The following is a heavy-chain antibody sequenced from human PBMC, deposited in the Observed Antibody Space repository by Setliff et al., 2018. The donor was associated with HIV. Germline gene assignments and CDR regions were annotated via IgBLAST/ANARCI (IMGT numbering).Heavy chain of an antibody. V-gene: IGHV4-38-2*01. Sequence: ETLSLTCAVSGYAISSGYYWGWFRRPPGKGLEWIGSIYYSGSTNYNPSLKSRVTISVDTSKSQFSLKLSSVTAADTAVYYLARRLGATVFYYFDYWGQGTLVTVSS. D-gene: IGHD3-16*01. J-gene: IGHJ4*02. CDR3: ARRLGATVFYYFDY. CDR2: IYYSGST. CDR1: GYAISSGYY.